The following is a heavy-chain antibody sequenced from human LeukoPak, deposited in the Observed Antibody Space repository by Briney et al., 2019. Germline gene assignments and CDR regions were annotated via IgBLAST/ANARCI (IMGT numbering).Heavy chain of an antibody. D-gene: IGHD1-14*01. J-gene: IGHJ3*01. Sequence: PSETLSLTCTVSSGSISGYYWSWIRQPPGKGLEWFGYIFYDGITNYNPYLRSRVTMSVDTSKNQFSLRLRSVTAADTAVYYCARGYNTFDFWGPGTMVTVSS. CDR1: SGSISGYY. CDR3: ARGYNTFDF. V-gene: IGHV4-59*08. CDR2: IFYDGIT.